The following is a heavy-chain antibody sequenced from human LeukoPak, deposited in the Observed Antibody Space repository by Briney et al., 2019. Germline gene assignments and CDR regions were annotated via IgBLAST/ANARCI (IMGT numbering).Heavy chain of an antibody. CDR3: ARDHGYYDSSGSRFDP. D-gene: IGHD3-22*01. Sequence: PGGSLRLSCAASGFTFSSYAMSWVRQAPGKGLKGVSYISNYGDTIYYADYVKGRFTISRDNAKNSLYLQMNSLRAEDTAIYYCARDHGYYDSSGSRFDPWGQGTLVTVSS. CDR2: ISNYGDTI. J-gene: IGHJ5*02. CDR1: GFTFSSYA. V-gene: IGHV3-48*04.